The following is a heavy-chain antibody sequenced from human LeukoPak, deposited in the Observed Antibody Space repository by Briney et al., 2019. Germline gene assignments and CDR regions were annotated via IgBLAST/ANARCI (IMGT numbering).Heavy chain of an antibody. J-gene: IGHJ4*02. CDR1: GFTFSSYS. CDR2: ISSSSSTI. CDR3: ARSLLYYYDSSGPEN. Sequence: GGSLRLSCAASGFTFSSYSMNWVRQAPGKGLEWVSYISSSSSTIYHADSVKGRFTISRDNAKNSLYLQMNSLRDEDTAVYYCARSLLYYYDSSGPENWGQGSLVTVSS. D-gene: IGHD3-22*01. V-gene: IGHV3-48*02.